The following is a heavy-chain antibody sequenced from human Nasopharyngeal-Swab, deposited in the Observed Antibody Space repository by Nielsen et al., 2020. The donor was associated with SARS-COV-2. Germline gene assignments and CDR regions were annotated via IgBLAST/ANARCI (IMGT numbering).Heavy chain of an antibody. CDR1: GGSISSSSYY. CDR2: IYYSGST. D-gene: IGHD6-13*01. Sequence: SATLSLTCTVSGGSISSSSYYWGWIRQPPGKGLEWIGSIYYSGSTYYNPSLKSLVTISVDTSKNQFSLKLSSVTAADTAVYYCVGSSWYGDYYYYYGMDVWGQGTTVTVSS. CDR3: VGSSWYGDYYYYYGMDV. V-gene: IGHV4-39*07. J-gene: IGHJ6*02.